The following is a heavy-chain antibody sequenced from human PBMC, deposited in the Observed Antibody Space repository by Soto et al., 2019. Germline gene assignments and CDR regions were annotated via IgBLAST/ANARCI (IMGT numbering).Heavy chain of an antibody. V-gene: IGHV5-51*01. Sequence: GESLKISCKGPGHLFNNHWIGWVRQTPGKGLEWMGLIFTRDSETKTSPSFQGHVSFSVDNSINTVYLQWTSLKTTDTGIYFCARGYFDSGHGYDLWGQGTLVPVS. CDR3: ARGYFDSGHGYDL. CDR2: IFTRDSET. J-gene: IGHJ5*02. CDR1: GHLFNNHW. D-gene: IGHD3-10*01.